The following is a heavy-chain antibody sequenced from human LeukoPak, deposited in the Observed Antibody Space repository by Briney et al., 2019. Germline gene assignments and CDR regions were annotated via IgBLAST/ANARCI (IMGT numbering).Heavy chain of an antibody. CDR2: IYPGDSDT. V-gene: IGHV5-51*01. CDR3: SRQSNTYGRDYFDS. J-gene: IGHJ4*02. CDR1: EYSFTNYW. Sequence: GESLKISCKGSEYSFTNYWIGWVRQMPGKGLEWVAIIYPGDSDTRYSPSFQGQVTISADKSISTAYLQWGSLKASDTAMYYCSRQSNTYGRDYFDSWGQGTLVTVSS. D-gene: IGHD5-18*01.